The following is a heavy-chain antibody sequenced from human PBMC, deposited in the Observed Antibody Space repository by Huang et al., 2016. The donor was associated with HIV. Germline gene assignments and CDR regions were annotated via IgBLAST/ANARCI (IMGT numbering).Heavy chain of an antibody. Sequence: QVQLKQWGAGLLKPSETLSLTCAVYGGAFRGSSWTWIRPFPEKGLEWIGDINHNGKNIYNPSLSARVTIATDTSKNHVSLHLTAVTAADTALYYCARGFNYYASDNLGVYYFDSWGLGTLVTVSP. CDR2: INHNGKN. D-gene: IGHD3-10*01. CDR1: GGAFRGSS. CDR3: ARGFNYYASDNLGVYYFDS. J-gene: IGHJ4*02. V-gene: IGHV4-34*02.